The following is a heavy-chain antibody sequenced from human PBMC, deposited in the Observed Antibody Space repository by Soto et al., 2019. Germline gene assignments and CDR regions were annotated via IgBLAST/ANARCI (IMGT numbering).Heavy chain of an antibody. J-gene: IGHJ4*02. CDR2: IDSDGSRI. Sequence: EVQLVESGGGLVQPGESLRLSCAASGFTFSNYWMHGVRQAPGKGLVWVSRIDSDGSRITYADFVKGRFTISRDNAKNTVYLHMNSLTAEDTAVYYCVRTSLVVAAATREDFWGQGTLVTVSS. CDR3: VRTSLVVAAATREDF. D-gene: IGHD2-15*01. V-gene: IGHV3-74*01. CDR1: GFTFSNYW.